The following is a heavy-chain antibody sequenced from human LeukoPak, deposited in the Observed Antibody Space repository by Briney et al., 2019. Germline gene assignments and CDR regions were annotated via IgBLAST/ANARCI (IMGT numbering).Heavy chain of an antibody. CDR1: GIKVNDLG. CDR2: IWADGSDK. J-gene: IGHJ4*02. D-gene: IGHD1-26*01. Sequence: GSLRPFRLAAGIKVNDLGIHLVRPAPSQGLEWVGVIWADGSDKYYGDSVKGRFSISRDNSKNTLYLQMNSLRAEDTAVYYCARESWDYYFDFWGQGILVTVSS. V-gene: IGHV3-33*08. CDR3: ARESWDYYFDF.